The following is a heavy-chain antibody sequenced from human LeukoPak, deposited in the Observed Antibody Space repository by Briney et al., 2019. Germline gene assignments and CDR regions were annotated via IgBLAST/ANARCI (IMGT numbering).Heavy chain of an antibody. V-gene: IGHV3-30*02. CDR1: GFTFSSYG. CDR2: IRYDGSNK. Sequence: GGSLRLSCAASGFTFSSYGMHWVRQAPGKGLEWVAFIRYDGSNKYYADSVKGRFTISRDNSKNTLYLQMNSLRAEDTAVYYCAKAAEYQLPYSDYWGQGTLVTVSS. D-gene: IGHD2-2*01. J-gene: IGHJ4*02. CDR3: AKAAEYQLPYSDY.